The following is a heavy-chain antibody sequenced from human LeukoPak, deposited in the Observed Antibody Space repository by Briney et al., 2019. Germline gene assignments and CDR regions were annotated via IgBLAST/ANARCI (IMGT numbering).Heavy chain of an antibody. D-gene: IGHD4-17*01. V-gene: IGHV4-59*08. CDR3: ARVPPDYNDLHDALDL. CDR1: GGSISSYY. J-gene: IGHJ3*01. Sequence: SETLSLTCSVSGGSISSYYWSWIRQPPGKGLEWIGYIYYSGSTKYNPSLKSRVTISVDTSKNQFSLRLTSVTAADTAVYYCARVPPDYNDLHDALDLWGQGTVVTVSS. CDR2: IYYSGST.